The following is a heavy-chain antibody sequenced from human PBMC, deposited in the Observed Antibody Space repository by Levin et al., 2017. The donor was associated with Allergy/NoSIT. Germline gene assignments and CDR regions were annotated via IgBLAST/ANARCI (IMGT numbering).Heavy chain of an antibody. CDR2: IYYSGST. D-gene: IGHD6-19*01. V-gene: IGHV4-39*01. Sequence: SQTLSLTCTVSGGSISSSSYYWGWIRQPPGKGLEWIGSIYYSGSTYYNPSLKSRVTISVDTSKNQFSLKLSSVTAADTAVYYCARIGSSGWFTSYFDYWGQGTLVTVSS. CDR1: GGSISSSSYY. J-gene: IGHJ4*02. CDR3: ARIGSSGWFTSYFDY.